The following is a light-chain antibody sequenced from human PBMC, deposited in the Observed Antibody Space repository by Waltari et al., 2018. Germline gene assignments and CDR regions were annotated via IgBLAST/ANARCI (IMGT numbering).Light chain of an antibody. CDR1: GSEVGGYIY. CDR3: CSYAGRYTFV. Sequence: QSALTQPRSVSGSPGQSVTISCTGSGSEVGGYIYVSWYHHHPGRAPKVVIYAVDKRPSGVPDRFSGSQSGKTASLTISGLQAEDEGDYCCSYAGRYTFVFGSGTRVTVL. CDR2: AVD. J-gene: IGLJ1*01. V-gene: IGLV2-11*01.